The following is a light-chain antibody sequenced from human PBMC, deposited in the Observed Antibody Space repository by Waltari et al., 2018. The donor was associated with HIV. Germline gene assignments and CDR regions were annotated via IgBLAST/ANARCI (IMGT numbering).Light chain of an antibody. V-gene: IGKV3-15*01. CDR1: RSVGSS. CDR2: GAS. CDR3: QQYNTWPLT. Sequence: MTQSPATLLESPGKTANLSCRASRSVGSSLAWYHQKPGRGPRLLIYGASSRASDVPPTFSGSGAGTDFSLSISSLRSDDLGIYYCQQYNTWPLTFGRGTTVEIK. J-gene: IGKJ1*01.